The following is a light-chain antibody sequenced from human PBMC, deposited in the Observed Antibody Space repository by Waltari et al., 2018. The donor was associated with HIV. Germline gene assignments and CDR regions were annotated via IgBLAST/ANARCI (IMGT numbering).Light chain of an antibody. CDR2: EVS. J-gene: IGKJ2*01. CDR3: MQGTHWPYT. CDR1: QSFVYITGNTY. V-gene: IGKV2-30*01. Sequence: DVLLTQSPLSLSVTLGQPASISCRSSQSFVYITGNTYLNWFHQRPGQSPRRLIYEVSTRDSGVPDRFSGSESGTDFTLKISRVEAEDVGVYYCMQGTHWPYTFGQGTKVEIK.